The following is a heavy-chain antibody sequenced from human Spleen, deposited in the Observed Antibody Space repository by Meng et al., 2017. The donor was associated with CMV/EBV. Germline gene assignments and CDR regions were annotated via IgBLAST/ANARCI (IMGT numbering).Heavy chain of an antibody. CDR3: TREFCRSSSCYMGDAFDI. V-gene: IGHV3-49*04. D-gene: IGHD2-2*02. J-gene: IGHJ3*02. Sequence: LKISCAASGFFFGDYGLSWVRQAPGKGLEWVGFIRSKAYGGTTEYAASVKGRFTISRDDSKSIAYLQMNSLRAEDTAVYYCTREFCRSSSCYMGDAFDIWGQGTMVTVSS. CDR1: GFFFGDYG. CDR2: IRSKAYGGTT.